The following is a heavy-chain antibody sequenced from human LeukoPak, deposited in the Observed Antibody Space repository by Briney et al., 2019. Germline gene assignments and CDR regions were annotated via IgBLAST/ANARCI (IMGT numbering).Heavy chain of an antibody. CDR2: IRHDGSDK. CDR1: GFTFSRYE. V-gene: IGHV3-30*02. CDR3: AKGYGSGSYSVDY. Sequence: GGSLSLSCGASGFTFSRYEVHGVRQAPGKGVEWVAFIRHDGSDKYYADSVKGRFTISRDNTKNTVYLQMNSLRAEDTAVYYCAKGYGSGSYSVDYWGQGTLVTASS. J-gene: IGHJ4*02. D-gene: IGHD3-10*01.